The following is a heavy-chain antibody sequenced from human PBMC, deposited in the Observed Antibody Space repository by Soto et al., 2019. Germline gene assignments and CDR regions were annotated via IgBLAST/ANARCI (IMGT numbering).Heavy chain of an antibody. CDR1: GNTFTNFW. J-gene: IGHJ5*02. CDR3: ARLYCTSDTCDSWFDP. D-gene: IGHD2-8*02. V-gene: IGHV5-10-1*01. Sequence: GESLKISCTGFGNTFTNFWISWVRQMPGKGLEWMGRIDPSDSYTKYSPTLQGHVSISADKSISTVYLQWSSLKASDTAIYYCARLYCTSDTCDSWFDPWGQGTLVTVSS. CDR2: IDPSDSYT.